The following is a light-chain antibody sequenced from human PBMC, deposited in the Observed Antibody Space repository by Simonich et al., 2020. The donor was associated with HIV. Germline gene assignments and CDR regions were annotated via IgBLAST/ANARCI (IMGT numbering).Light chain of an antibody. V-gene: IGKV3-11*01. CDR2: GAY. Sequence: EIVLTQSPATLSLSPGERATLSCRASQSVSSFLSWYQQKPGKAPRLLIYGAYTRAPGIPARFSGSGSGTDFTLTISSLEPEDFAVYYCQQCSSWPLTFGGGTKVEIK. J-gene: IGKJ4*01. CDR1: QSVSSF. CDR3: QQCSSWPLT.